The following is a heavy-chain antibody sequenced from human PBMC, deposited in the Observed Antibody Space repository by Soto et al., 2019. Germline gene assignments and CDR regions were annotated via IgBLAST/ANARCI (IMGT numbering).Heavy chain of an antibody. CDR1: GDTFSGHY. V-gene: IGHV1-2*02. J-gene: IGHJ5*02. CDR3: VRVESVAATPFGA. Sequence: ASVKVSCKASGDTFSGHYIHWVRQAPGQGLEWMGWININTGGTNYAQKIQRRVTMTRATSINTAFLELSRLTSDDTAVYFCVRVESVAATPFGAWGQGTLVTVSS. CDR2: ININTGGT. D-gene: IGHD2-15*01.